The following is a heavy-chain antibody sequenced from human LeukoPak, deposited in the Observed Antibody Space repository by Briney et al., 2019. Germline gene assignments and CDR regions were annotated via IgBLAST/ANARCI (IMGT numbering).Heavy chain of an antibody. CDR3: AKYYGSGSYKPYDY. V-gene: IGHV3-64*01. Sequence: GGSLRLSCAASGFTFSSYVMYWVRQAPGKGLEYVSSISSNGGSTYYANSVKGRFTISRDNSKNTLYLQMGSLRAEDTAVYYCAKYYGSGSYKPYDYWGQGTLVTVSS. J-gene: IGHJ4*02. D-gene: IGHD3-10*01. CDR1: GFTFSSYV. CDR2: ISSNGGST.